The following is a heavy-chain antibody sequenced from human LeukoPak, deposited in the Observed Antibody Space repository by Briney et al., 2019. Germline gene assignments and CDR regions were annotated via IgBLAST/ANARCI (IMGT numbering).Heavy chain of an antibody. CDR2: IRPNSGGT. CDR1: RFTFTSSV. Sequence: ASVKVSCKASRFTFTSSVVQWVRQAPGQGVEWMGWIRPNSGGTKNAQKFQGRVTMTRDTSISTAYMELNRLTSDDTAVYYCATYSNSTLQYYYGLDVWGQGTTVTVSS. CDR3: ATYSNSTLQYYYGLDV. J-gene: IGHJ6*02. D-gene: IGHD6-6*01. V-gene: IGHV1-2*02.